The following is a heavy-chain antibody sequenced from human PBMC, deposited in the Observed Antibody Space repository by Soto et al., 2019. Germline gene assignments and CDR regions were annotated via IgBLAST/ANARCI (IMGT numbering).Heavy chain of an antibody. V-gene: IGHV1-69*13. CDR1: GGTFSSYA. CDR3: ARDSTYYYDSSGYLYPPFAFDI. CDR2: IIPIFGTA. Sequence: SVKVSCKASGGTFSSYAISWVRQAPGQGLEWMGGIIPIFGTANYAQKFQGRVTITADESTSTAYMELSSLRSEDTAVYYCARDSTYYYDSSGYLYPPFAFDIWGQGTMVT. J-gene: IGHJ3*02. D-gene: IGHD3-22*01.